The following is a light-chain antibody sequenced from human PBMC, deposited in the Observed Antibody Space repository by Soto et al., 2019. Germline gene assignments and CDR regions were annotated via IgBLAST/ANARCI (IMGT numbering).Light chain of an antibody. J-gene: IGKJ3*01. Sequence: EVVLTQSPVTLSLSPGERATLSCRASQSFRGLLAWYQQKPGQAPRLLIYDAYNRATGIPPRFSGSGPGTDFTLTISSLEPEDFAVYYCQQRSNWPTFGPGTKVDIK. CDR1: QSFRGL. CDR3: QQRSNWPT. CDR2: DAY. V-gene: IGKV3-11*01.